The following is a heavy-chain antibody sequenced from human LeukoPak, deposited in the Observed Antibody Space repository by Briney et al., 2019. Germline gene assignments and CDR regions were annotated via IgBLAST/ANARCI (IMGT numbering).Heavy chain of an antibody. D-gene: IGHD5-24*01. CDR1: GDSVSSNSAA. V-gene: IGHV6-1*01. Sequence: SQTLSLTCAISGDSVSSNSAAWNWIRQSPSRGLEWLGRTNYGSKWYNDYAVSVKSRITINPDTSKNQFSLHLNAVTPEDTAVYYCARGGQGDGYSADDAFDIWGQGTMVTVSS. CDR2: TNYGSKWYN. J-gene: IGHJ3*02. CDR3: ARGGQGDGYSADDAFDI.